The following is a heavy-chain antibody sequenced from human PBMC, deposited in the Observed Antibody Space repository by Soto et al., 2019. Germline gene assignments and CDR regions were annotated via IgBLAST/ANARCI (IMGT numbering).Heavy chain of an antibody. D-gene: IGHD2-15*01. Sequence: QVQLVESGGGVVQPGRSLRLSCVASGFIFSAYCMHWVRQAPGKGLAWVAVIWYDGNNKYYGDSVKGRFTISRDISKNKGYLEIKSLKADDAALYYGARYTKQGYCNDGACGGFGYWGQGALVTVSS. V-gene: IGHV3-33*01. CDR1: GFIFSAYC. J-gene: IGHJ4*02. CDR3: ARYTKQGYCNDGACGGFGY. CDR2: IWYDGNNK.